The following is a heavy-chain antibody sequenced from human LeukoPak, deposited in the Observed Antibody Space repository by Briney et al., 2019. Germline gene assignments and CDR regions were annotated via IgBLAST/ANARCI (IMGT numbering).Heavy chain of an antibody. Sequence: PSETLSLTCTVSGGSISRHYWSWIRQPPGKGLEWIGYVYYSGSTNYNPSLKSRVTISVDTSKNQFSLRLSSVTAADTAMYYCAGLGAAAESYGMDVWGQGTTVTVSS. CDR3: AGLGAAAESYGMDV. V-gene: IGHV4-59*08. J-gene: IGHJ6*02. CDR1: GGSISRHY. D-gene: IGHD6-13*01. CDR2: VYYSGST.